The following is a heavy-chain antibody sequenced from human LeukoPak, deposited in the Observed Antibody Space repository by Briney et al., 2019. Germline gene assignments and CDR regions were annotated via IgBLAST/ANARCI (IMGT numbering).Heavy chain of an antibody. CDR3: ARDAADYNDTSGYYDGFDI. J-gene: IGHJ3*02. CDR2: ISSSTGYK. Sequence: PGGSLRLSCAASGFTFSDYYINWIREAPGKGLEWVSHISSSTGYKNYADSVKGRLTSPRDNTKNSLYLQMNSLRAEDTAVYYGARDAADYNDTSGYYDGFDIWGQGTMVTVSS. V-gene: IGHV3-11*05. D-gene: IGHD3-22*01. CDR1: GFTFSDYY.